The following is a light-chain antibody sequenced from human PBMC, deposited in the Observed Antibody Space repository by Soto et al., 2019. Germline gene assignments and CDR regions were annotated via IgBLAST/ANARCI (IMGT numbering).Light chain of an antibody. CDR3: QQYDNLPLT. Sequence: DIKMTQSPSSLSASVGDRVTITCQASQDIANYLNWYQQKAGRAPKFLIYDASNLETGVPSRFSGSGSGTDFTLTISSLQPEDIATYYCQQYDNLPLTFGGGTKVDIK. CDR2: DAS. CDR1: QDIANY. V-gene: IGKV1-33*01. J-gene: IGKJ4*01.